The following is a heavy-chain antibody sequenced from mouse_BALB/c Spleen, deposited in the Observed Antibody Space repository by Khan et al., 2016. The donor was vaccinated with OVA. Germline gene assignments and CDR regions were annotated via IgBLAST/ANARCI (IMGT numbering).Heavy chain of an antibody. CDR1: GYSITSYY. V-gene: IGHV1S135*01. J-gene: IGHJ4*01. D-gene: IGHD3-1*01. Sequence: VQLKESGPDLMKPGTSVKISCKASGYSITSYYMHWVKQSHGKSLEWIGYIDPFNGGTSYNQKFKGKATLTVDKSSSTAYMHLSSLTSEDSAVYYCAKGGLGLRSYAMDYWGQGTSVTASS. CDR3: AKGGLGLRSYAMDY. CDR2: IDPFNGGT.